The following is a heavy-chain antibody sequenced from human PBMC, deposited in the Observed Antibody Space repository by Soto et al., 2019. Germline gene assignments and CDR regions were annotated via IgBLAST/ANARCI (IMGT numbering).Heavy chain of an antibody. D-gene: IGHD3-22*01. CDR1: GGSISSYY. V-gene: IGHV4-59*01. Sequence: SETLSLTCTVSGGSISSYYWSWIRQPPGKGLEWIGYIYYSGSTNYNPSLKSRVTISVDTSKNQFSLKLSSVTAADTAVYYCATGGDSSGYYYYVYDYWGQGTLVTVSS. J-gene: IGHJ4*02. CDR3: ATGGDSSGYYYYVYDY. CDR2: IYYSGST.